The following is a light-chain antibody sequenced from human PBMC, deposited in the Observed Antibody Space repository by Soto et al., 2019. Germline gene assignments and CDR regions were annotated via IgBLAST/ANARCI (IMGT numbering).Light chain of an antibody. CDR1: SSDVGSYNL. CDR3: CSYAVSSTWV. J-gene: IGLJ3*02. Sequence: QSALTQPASVSGSPGQSITISCTGTSSDVGSYNLVSWYQQRPGKAPKLMIYEVSKRPSGVSNRFSGSKSGNTASLTISGLQAEDEADYSCCSYAVSSTWVFGGGTKLTVL. CDR2: EVS. V-gene: IGLV2-23*02.